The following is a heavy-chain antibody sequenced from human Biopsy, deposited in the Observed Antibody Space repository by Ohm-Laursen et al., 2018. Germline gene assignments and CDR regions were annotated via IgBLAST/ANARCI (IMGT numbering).Heavy chain of an antibody. CDR1: SGSISSYY. V-gene: IGHV4-59*08. J-gene: IGHJ4*02. CDR3: ATTTMDTSGWFGNYFDP. Sequence: TLSFTCTVSSGSISSYYWSWIRQPPGKGLEWIGYIDYRGSTKYNPSLRSRVTMSIDTSRNQFSLKLSSVTAADTAVYYCATTTMDTSGWFGNYFDPWGQGTLVTVSA. D-gene: IGHD6-19*01. CDR2: IDYRGST.